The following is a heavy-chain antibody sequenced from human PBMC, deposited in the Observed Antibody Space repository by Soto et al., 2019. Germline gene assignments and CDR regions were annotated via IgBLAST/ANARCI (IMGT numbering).Heavy chain of an antibody. Sequence: ACVRVHCTPSAYTLTVYSLHWVRQAPGQGLEWMGWINPNSGGTNYAQKFQGRVTMTRDTSISTAYMELSRLRSDDTAVYYCARFFRGGSYYGYWGQGTLVTVSS. CDR3: ARFFRGGSYYGY. V-gene: IGHV1-2*02. CDR1: AYTLTVYS. CDR2: INPNSGGT. J-gene: IGHJ4*02. D-gene: IGHD3-10*01.